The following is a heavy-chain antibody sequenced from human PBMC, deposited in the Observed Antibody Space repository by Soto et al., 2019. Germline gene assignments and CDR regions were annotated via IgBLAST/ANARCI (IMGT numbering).Heavy chain of an antibody. J-gene: IGHJ4*02. CDR3: ARERDTAVVGLDY. CDR2: ISFDGSNK. CDR1: GFTFSSYA. D-gene: IGHD5-18*01. V-gene: IGHV3-30-3*01. Sequence: QVQLVESGGGVVQPGRSLRLSCAASGFTFSSYAMHWVRQAPGKGLEWVAVISFDGSNKYYADSVKGRFTISRDNSKNTLCLQMNSLRAEDTAVYYCARERDTAVVGLDYWGQGTLVTVSS.